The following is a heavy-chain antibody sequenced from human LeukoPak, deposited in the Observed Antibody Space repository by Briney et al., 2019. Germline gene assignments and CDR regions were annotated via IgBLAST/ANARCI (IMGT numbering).Heavy chain of an antibody. CDR2: LKQDGSEK. CDR1: GFTFTIYW. Sequence: GGSLRLSCAASGFTFTIYWMSWVRQAPGKGLEWLANLKQDGSEKYYVDSVKGRFTISRDNANNSLYLQMNNLRAEDTAVYYCARGGDSLDFWGQGTLVTVSS. J-gene: IGHJ4*02. CDR3: ARGGDSLDF. D-gene: IGHD2-21*02. V-gene: IGHV3-7*05.